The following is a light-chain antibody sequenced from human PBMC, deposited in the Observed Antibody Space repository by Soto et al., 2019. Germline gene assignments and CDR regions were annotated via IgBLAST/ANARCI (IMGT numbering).Light chain of an antibody. CDR1: QSVGSTY. J-gene: IGKJ1*01. Sequence: EVVLTQSPGTLSLSPGERATPSCRASQSVGSTYLAWYQQRPGQAPRLLIYGASTRATDVPDRFSGSGSGADFTLTISRLEPEDFAVYYCQQYNNWPVTFGQGTKVAIK. V-gene: IGKV3-20*01. CDR3: QQYNNWPVT. CDR2: GAS.